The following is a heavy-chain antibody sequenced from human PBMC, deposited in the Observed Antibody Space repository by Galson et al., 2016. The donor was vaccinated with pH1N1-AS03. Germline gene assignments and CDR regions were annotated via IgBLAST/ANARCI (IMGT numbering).Heavy chain of an antibody. D-gene: IGHD1-7*01. CDR2: IRPDGSEK. CDR3: ARECPLNYYLAL. Sequence: SLRLSCAASGFSFSASWMSWVRQAPGKGLEWVANIRPDGSEKYYVDSVEGRFTISRDNAKNSLYLQMNSLRDEDRAVYYCARECPLNYYLALWGRGTLVTVS. CDR1: GFSFSASW. J-gene: IGHJ2*01. V-gene: IGHV3-7*03.